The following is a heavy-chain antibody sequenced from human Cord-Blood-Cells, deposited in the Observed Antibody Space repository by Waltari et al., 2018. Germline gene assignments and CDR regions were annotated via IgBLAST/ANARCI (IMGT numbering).Heavy chain of an antibody. J-gene: IGHJ4*02. CDR1: GFTFSRFC. CDR2: IKQDGSEK. Sequence: EVQLVESGGGLVQPGGSLRLSCAASGFTFSRFCMTWFARAPGKGLEWVANIKQDGSEKYYVDSVKGRFTISRDNAKNSLYLQMNSLRAEDTAVYYCARARVGTYHYFDYWGQGTLVTVSS. CDR3: ARARVGTYHYFDY. D-gene: IGHD1-26*01. V-gene: IGHV3-7*01.